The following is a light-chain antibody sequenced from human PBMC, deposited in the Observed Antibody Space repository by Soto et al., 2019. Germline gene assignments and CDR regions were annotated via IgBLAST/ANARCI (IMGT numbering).Light chain of an antibody. Sequence: EIVMTQSPDTLSVSPGESATLSCRASQSISSNLAWYQQKPGQAPRLLIYGASTRATGIPARFSGSGSGTEFTLNIRSLQSEDFAVYYCQHYNNWPPWTFGQGTKVEIK. CDR3: QHYNNWPPWT. V-gene: IGKV3-15*01. CDR2: GAS. CDR1: QSISSN. J-gene: IGKJ1*01.